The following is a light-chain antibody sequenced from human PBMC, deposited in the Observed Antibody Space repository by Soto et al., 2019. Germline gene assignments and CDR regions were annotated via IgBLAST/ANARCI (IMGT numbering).Light chain of an antibody. J-gene: IGLJ2*01. CDR2: DVS. V-gene: IGLV2-14*03. CDR3: SSYTSSSTVV. Sequence: QSALTQPDSVSGSPGQSITISCTGTSSDVGGYNYVSWYQQHPGKAPKLMIYDVSNRPSGVSNRFSGSKSGNTASLTISGLQADDEGDYYCSSYTSSSTVVFGGGTKLTVL. CDR1: SSDVGGYNY.